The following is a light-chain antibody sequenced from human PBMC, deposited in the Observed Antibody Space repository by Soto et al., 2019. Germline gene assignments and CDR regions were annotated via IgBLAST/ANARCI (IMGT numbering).Light chain of an antibody. CDR3: CSYAGSSYV. V-gene: IGLV2-11*01. Sequence: SAVRQPRTECGSPGPSVTISCTGTSSDVGGYNYVSWYQQHPGKAPKLMIYDVSKRPSGVPDRLSGSKSGNTASPTISGLQAEDEADYYCCSYAGSSYVFGTGTKVTV. CDR1: SSDVGGYNY. J-gene: IGLJ1*01. CDR2: DVS.